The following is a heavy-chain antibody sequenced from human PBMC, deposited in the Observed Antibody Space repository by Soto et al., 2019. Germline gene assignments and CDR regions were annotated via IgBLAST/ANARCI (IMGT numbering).Heavy chain of an antibody. Sequence: XETLSLTCYVYGGSFSRYYWNWIRQPPGKGLDWLGEINHSGSTNYNPSLESRVTISLDTSKTQFSLKLTSVTAADTAVYYCARGEGRLVGTWFDHWGQGTLVTVSS. CDR1: GGSFSRYY. V-gene: IGHV4-34*01. CDR2: INHSGST. D-gene: IGHD5-12*01. CDR3: ARGEGRLVGTWFDH. J-gene: IGHJ5*02.